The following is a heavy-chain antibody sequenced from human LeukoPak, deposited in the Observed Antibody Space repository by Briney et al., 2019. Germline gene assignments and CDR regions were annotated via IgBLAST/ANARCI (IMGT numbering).Heavy chain of an antibody. D-gene: IGHD1-26*01. CDR1: GFTFDDYA. CDR3: ARGVVGNY. J-gene: IGHJ4*02. CDR2: IYWNGGST. Sequence: GGSLRLSCTASGFTFDDYAMSWVRQAPGKGLEWVSGIYWNGGSTGYADSVKGRFTISRDNAKNSLYLQMSGLRVEDTALYYYARGVVGNYWGQGTLVTVSS. V-gene: IGHV3-20*04.